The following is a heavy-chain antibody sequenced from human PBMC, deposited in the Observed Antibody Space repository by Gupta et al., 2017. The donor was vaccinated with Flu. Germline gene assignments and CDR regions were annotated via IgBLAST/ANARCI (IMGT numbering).Heavy chain of an antibody. D-gene: IGHD3-22*01. V-gene: IGHV3-9*01. J-gene: IGHJ4*02. CDR2: ISWNSGSV. Sequence: QAPGKGLEWVAGISWNSGSVGYADSVKGRFTSSRDNARNSLYLQMNSLRDEDTALYYCVKALSYDSSGYFDSWGQGTLVTVSS. CDR3: VKALSYDSSGYFDS.